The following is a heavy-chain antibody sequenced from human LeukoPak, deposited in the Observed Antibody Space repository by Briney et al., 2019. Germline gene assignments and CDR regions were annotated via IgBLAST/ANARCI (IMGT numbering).Heavy chain of an antibody. V-gene: IGHV3-66*01. J-gene: IGHJ3*02. Sequence: GGSLRLSCAAPGFTAGSNYMSWVRQAPGKGLEWVSVIYSGGSTYYADSVKGRFTISRDNSKNTLYLQMNSLRAEDTAVYYCARERGIVGPTDAFDIWGQGTIVTVSS. D-gene: IGHD1-26*01. CDR1: GFTAGSNY. CDR3: ARERGIVGPTDAFDI. CDR2: IYSGGST.